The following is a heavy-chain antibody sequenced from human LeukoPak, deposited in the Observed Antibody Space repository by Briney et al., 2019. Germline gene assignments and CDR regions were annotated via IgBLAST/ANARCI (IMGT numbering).Heavy chain of an antibody. CDR2: IYYSGST. CDR3: ARQSRSSSYPRYFDY. CDR1: GGSISSSSYY. J-gene: IGHJ4*02. V-gene: IGHV4-39*01. D-gene: IGHD3-22*01. Sequence: ASETLSLTCTVSGGSISSSSYYWGWIRQPPGRGLEWIGSIYYSGSTYYNPSLKSRVTISVYTSKNQFSLKLSSVTAADTAVYYCARQSRSSSYPRYFDYWGQGTLVTVSS.